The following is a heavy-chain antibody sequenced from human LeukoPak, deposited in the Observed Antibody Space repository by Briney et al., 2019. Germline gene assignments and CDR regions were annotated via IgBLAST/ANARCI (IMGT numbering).Heavy chain of an antibody. D-gene: IGHD3-10*01. J-gene: IGHJ3*02. Sequence: PGGSLRLSCVASGFTFSRYSMNWVRQAPGKGLEWVSSISSSSTYIYYADSVKGRFTISRDNAKNSLYLQMNSLRAEDTAVYYCASVDAMVRGVIVAFDIWGQGTMVTVSS. V-gene: IGHV3-21*01. CDR2: ISSSSTYI. CDR1: GFTFSRYS. CDR3: ASVDAMVRGVIVAFDI.